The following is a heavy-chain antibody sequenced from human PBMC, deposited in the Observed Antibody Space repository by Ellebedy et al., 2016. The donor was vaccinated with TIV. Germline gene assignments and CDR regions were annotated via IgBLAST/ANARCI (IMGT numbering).Heavy chain of an antibody. CDR3: ARGHASNAWFDP. CDR1: GFNFAVYW. J-gene: IGHJ5*02. V-gene: IGHV5-51*01. CDR2: IYPGDSHT. Sequence: GESLKISCKTSGFNFAVYWIGWVRQIPGEALEWMAIIYPGDSHTNYSPSFQRHVTVSADKSSATAYLEWNGLKTSDTAIYYCARGHASNAWFDPWGQGTLVTVSS.